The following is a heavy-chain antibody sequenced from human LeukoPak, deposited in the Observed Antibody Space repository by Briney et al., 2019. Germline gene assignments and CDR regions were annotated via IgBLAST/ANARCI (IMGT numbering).Heavy chain of an antibody. J-gene: IGHJ4*02. CDR3: ARDQGLYSSGWFDY. Sequence: SETLSLTCAVSGGSISSSNWWGWVRQPPGKGLECIGEIYHSGSTDYNPSLKSRVTISVDKSKNQFSLKLSSVTAADTAVYYCARDQGLYSSGWFDYWAREPWSPSPQ. CDR2: IYHSGST. D-gene: IGHD6-19*01. CDR1: GGSISSSNW. V-gene: IGHV4-4*02.